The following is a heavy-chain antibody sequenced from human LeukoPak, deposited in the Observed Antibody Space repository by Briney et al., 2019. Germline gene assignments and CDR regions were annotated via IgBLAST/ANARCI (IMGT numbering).Heavy chain of an antibody. Sequence: GGSLRLSCAACGFTFSSYWMSWVRQAPGKGLEWVANKRQDGSVQNYVDSVKGRFPIHRDNPKNSVYLQMSSRRAEDTAVYLCLVTPRSRGFAYWARGPLVTFSS. J-gene: IGHJ4*02. CDR3: LVTPRSRGFAY. CDR1: GFTFSSYW. CDR2: KRQDGSVQ. D-gene: IGHD2/OR15-2a*01. V-gene: IGHV3-7*01.